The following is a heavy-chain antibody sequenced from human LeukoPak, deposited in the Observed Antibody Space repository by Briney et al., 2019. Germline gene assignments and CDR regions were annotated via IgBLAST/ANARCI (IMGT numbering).Heavy chain of an antibody. Sequence: GGSLRLSCAASGFTFSSYAMHWVRQAPGKGLEYVSAISSDGVTTYYANSVKGRFTISRDNSKNTLYLQVGSLRVEDMAVYCCARGNLFYFDYWGQGTLVTVSS. V-gene: IGHV3-64*01. J-gene: IGHJ4*02. CDR3: ARGNLFYFDY. CDR1: GFTFSSYA. CDR2: ISSDGVTT.